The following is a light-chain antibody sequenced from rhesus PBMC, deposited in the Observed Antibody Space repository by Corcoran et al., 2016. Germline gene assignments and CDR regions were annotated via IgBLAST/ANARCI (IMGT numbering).Light chain of an antibody. V-gene: IGKV1-74*01. Sequence: DIQMTQSPSSLSASVGDRVTITCRASENVNNYLNWYQQKPGKAPKLLIYKASTLQSGVPSRFSGSGSGTDYTVTISRLQPEDVATDYCKHGYGNPYSFGQGTKGEIK. J-gene: IGKJ2*01. CDR3: KHGYGNPYS. CDR2: KAS. CDR1: ENVNNY.